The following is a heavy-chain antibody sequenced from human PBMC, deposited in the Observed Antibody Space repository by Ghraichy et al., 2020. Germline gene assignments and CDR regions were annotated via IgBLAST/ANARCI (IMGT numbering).Heavy chain of an antibody. J-gene: IGHJ6*02. V-gene: IGHV4-34*01. D-gene: IGHD2-15*01. CDR3: ASHCSGGTCYFGMDV. CDR2: ISHRGSA. CDR1: GGSLSGY. Sequence: SETQSLTCAGQGGSLSGYWSWIRQPPGKGLEWIGQISHRGSADYNPSLKNRVTISLDTSKTQFSLMLSSVTAADTAVYYCASHCSGGTCYFGMDVWGQGTTVTVSS.